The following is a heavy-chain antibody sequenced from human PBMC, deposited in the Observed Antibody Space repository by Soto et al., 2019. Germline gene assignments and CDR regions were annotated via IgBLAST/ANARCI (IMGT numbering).Heavy chain of an antibody. CDR1: GFKFNNYA. D-gene: IGHD1-26*01. Sequence: GGSLRLSCAASGFKFNNYAMSWVRQAPGKGLEWVSAISGGGDKTYHADSVKGRFTISRDNSKDTLYLQMNSLRAEDTALYYCAREGLIVGPSQFDNWGQGTLVTVSS. V-gene: IGHV3-23*01. CDR2: ISGGGDKT. J-gene: IGHJ4*02. CDR3: AREGLIVGPSQFDN.